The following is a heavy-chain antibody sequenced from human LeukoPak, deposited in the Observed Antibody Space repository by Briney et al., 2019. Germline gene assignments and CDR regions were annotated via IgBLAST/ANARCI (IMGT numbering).Heavy chain of an antibody. V-gene: IGHV1-8*01. D-gene: IGHD3-10*01. J-gene: IGHJ4*02. CDR1: GYTFTSYD. CDR3: ARALSPYGSGSWYSFDY. Sequence: ASVKVSCKASGYTFTSYDINWVRQATGQGLEWMGWMNPNSGNTGYAQKFQGRVTMTRNTSISTAYMELSSLRSEDTAVYYCARALSPYGSGSWYSFDYWGQGALVTVSS. CDR2: MNPNSGNT.